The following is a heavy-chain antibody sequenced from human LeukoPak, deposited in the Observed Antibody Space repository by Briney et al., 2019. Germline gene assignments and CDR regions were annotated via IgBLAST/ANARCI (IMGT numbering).Heavy chain of an antibody. CDR1: GYTFTSYG. Sequence: ASVKVSCKASGYTFTSYGISWVRQAPGQGLEWMGWISAYNGNTNYAQKLQGRVTMTTDTSTSTAYMELRSLRSDDTAVYYCAILLGDCSSTSCSAPGYFDYWGQGTLVTVSS. V-gene: IGHV1-18*01. CDR3: AILLGDCSSTSCSAPGYFDY. J-gene: IGHJ4*02. D-gene: IGHD2-2*01. CDR2: ISAYNGNT.